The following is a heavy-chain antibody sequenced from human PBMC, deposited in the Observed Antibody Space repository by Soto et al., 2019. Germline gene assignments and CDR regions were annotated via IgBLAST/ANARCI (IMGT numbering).Heavy chain of an antibody. CDR2: ISGSGGST. V-gene: IGHV3-23*01. CDR3: AKRLSSGYYSYFQH. J-gene: IGHJ1*01. CDR1: GFTFSSYA. D-gene: IGHD3-22*01. Sequence: GGSLRLSCAASGFTFSSYAMSWVRQAPGKGLEWVSAISGSGGSTYYADSVKGRLTISRDNSKNTLYLQMNSLRAEDTAVYYCAKRLSSGYYSYFQHWGQGTLLPVSS.